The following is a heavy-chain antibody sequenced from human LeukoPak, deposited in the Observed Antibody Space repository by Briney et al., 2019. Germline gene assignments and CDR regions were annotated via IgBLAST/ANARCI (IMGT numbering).Heavy chain of an antibody. CDR2: ISAYNGNT. CDR3: ARDGWVFGVVSPPY. CDR1: GYTFTSYG. J-gene: IGHJ4*02. Sequence: GASVKVSCKASGYTFTSYGISWVRQAPGQGLEWVGWISAYNGNTNYAQKLQGRVTMTTDTSTCTAYMELRSLRSDDTAVYYCARDGWVFGVVSPPYWGQGTLVTVSS. V-gene: IGHV1-18*01. D-gene: IGHD3-3*01.